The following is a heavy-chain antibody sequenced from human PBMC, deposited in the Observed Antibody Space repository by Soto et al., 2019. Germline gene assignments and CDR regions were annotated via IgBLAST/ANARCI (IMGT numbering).Heavy chain of an antibody. Sequence: QLQLHESGPGLVKPSETLSLTCTVSGASISSSNYYWGWIRQPPGKGLEWIGSIYYTGNTYQNPSLKSRVTISVDTSKNQFSLKLRSVTATDTAVYYCARHVSGQLIGCDSRGCYPNWFDPWGQGTLVTVSS. V-gene: IGHV4-39*01. CDR1: GASISSSNYY. CDR2: IYYTGNT. D-gene: IGHD3-22*01. J-gene: IGHJ5*02. CDR3: ARHVSGQLIGCDSRGCYPNWFDP.